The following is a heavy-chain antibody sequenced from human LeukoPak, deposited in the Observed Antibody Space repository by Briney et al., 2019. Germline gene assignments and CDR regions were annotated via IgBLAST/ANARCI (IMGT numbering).Heavy chain of an antibody. J-gene: IGHJ4*02. CDR1: GFTFSDYY. CDR3: AKDILCSGGSCYSFDY. D-gene: IGHD2-15*01. CDR2: IDNNSGYT. Sequence: AGGSLRLSCAASGFTFSDYYMRWIRQAPGKGLEWVSDIDNNSGYTNYADSVKGRFTITRDNAQNSLYLQMNSLRTEDTALYYCAKDILCSGGSCYSFDYWGQGTLVTVSS. V-gene: IGHV3-11*05.